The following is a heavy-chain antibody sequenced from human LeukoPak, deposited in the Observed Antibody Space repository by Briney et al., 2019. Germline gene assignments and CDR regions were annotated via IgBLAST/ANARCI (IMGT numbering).Heavy chain of an antibody. CDR2: IDHSGST. D-gene: IGHD6-19*01. V-gene: IGHV4-34*01. CDR3: ARRGSGWSD. Sequence: PSETLSLTCAVYGGSFSGYYWSWIRQPPGKGLEWIGEIDHSGSTNYNPSLKSRVTISVDTSNNQFSLKLTSVTAADTAVYYCARRGSGWSDWGQGTLVTVS. J-gene: IGHJ4*02. CDR1: GGSFSGYY.